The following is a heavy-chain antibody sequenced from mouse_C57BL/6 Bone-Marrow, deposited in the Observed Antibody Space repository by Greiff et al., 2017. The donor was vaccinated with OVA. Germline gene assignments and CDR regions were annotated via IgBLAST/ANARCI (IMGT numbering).Heavy chain of an antibody. CDR1: GFSLTSYG. J-gene: IGHJ4*01. Sequence: VQGVESGPGLVQPSQSLSITCTVSGFSLTSYGVPWVRQSPGKGLEWLGVVWRGGSTDYNAAFMSRLSITKDNSKSQVFFKMNSLQSDNTAIYYWAKKRPWAMDYWGQGTSVTVSS. CDR3: AKKRPWAMDY. V-gene: IGHV2-5*01. CDR2: VWRGGST.